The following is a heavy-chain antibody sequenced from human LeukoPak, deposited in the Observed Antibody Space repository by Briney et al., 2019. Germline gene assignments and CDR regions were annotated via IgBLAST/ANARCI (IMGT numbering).Heavy chain of an antibody. CDR2: IWYDGSNK. Sequence: GGSLRLSCAASGFTFSSYGMHWVRQAPGKGLEWVAVIWYDGSNKYYADSVKGRFTISRDNSKNTLYLQMNSLRAEDTAVYYCARDGAVAGFFDYWGQGTLATVSS. V-gene: IGHV3-33*01. D-gene: IGHD6-19*01. CDR1: GFTFSSYG. CDR3: ARDGAVAGFFDY. J-gene: IGHJ4*02.